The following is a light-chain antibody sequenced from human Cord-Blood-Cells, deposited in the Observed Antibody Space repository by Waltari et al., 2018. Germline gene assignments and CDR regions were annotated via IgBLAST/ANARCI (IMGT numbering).Light chain of an antibody. J-gene: IGLJ3*02. V-gene: IGLV6-57*01. Sequence: NFMLTQPHSVSESPGKTVTISCTRRSGSIANNYVQWYQQRPGSSPTTVIYEDNQRPSGLPDRFSGSIDSSSNSASLTISGLKTEDEADYYCQSYDSSIWVFGGGTKLTVL. CDR2: EDN. CDR3: QSYDSSIWV. CDR1: SGSIANNY.